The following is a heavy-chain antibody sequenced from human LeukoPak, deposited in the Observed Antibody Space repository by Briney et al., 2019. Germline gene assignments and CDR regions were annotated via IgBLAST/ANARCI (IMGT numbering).Heavy chain of an antibody. CDR3: ARDRPYPSRRCWAFDI. CDR2: ISAYNGNT. Sequence: ASVKVSCKASGYTFTSYGISWVRQAPGQGLEWMGWISAYNGNTNYAQKLQGRVTMTTDTSTSTAYMELRSLRSDDTAVYYCARDRPYPSRRCWAFDIWGQGTMVTVSS. D-gene: IGHD2-8*01. J-gene: IGHJ3*02. CDR1: GYTFTSYG. V-gene: IGHV1-18*01.